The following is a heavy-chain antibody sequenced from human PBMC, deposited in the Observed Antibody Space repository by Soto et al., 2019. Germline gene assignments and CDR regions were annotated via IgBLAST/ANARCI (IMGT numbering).Heavy chain of an antibody. D-gene: IGHD3-3*01. J-gene: IGHJ6*02. CDR3: AAEEEYYDFWSGYLAPDYGMDV. CDR1: GFTFTSSA. CDR2: IVVGSGNT. Sequence: SVKVSCKASGFTFTSSAVQWVRQSRGQRLEWIGWIVVGSGNTNYAQKFQERVTITRDMSTSTAYMELSSLRSEDTAVYYCAAEEEYYDFWSGYLAPDYGMDVWGQGTTVTVSS. V-gene: IGHV1-58*01.